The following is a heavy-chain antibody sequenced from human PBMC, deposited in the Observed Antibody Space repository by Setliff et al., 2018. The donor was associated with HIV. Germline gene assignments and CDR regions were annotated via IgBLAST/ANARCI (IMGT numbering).Heavy chain of an antibody. CDR2: VYYRGGT. D-gene: IGHD3-3*01. V-gene: IGHV4-39*01. Sequence: SETLSLTCAVSGGSMSDVSSYWGWIRQAPGRGLEWIGSVYYRGGTFDSPSLKSRVTVSIDTSKSQFSLKLTSVTAADTAVYYCACRYYDLWSNYYTGIPYWGQGTLVTVSS. CDR3: ACRYYDLWSNYYTGIPY. CDR1: GGSMSDVSSY. J-gene: IGHJ4*02.